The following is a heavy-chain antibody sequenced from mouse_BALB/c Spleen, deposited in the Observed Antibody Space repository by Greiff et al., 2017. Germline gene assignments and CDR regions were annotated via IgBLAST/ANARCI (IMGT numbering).Heavy chain of an antibody. J-gene: IGHJ3*01. CDR3: ASPLSDDYDGGAWFAY. CDR1: GYSITSDYA. Sequence: DVKLQESGPGLVKPSQSLSLTCTVTGYSITSDYAWNWIRQFPGNKLEWMGYISYSGSTSYNPSLKSRISITRDTSKNQFFLQLNSVTTEDTATYYCASPLSDDYDGGAWFAYWGQGTLVTVSA. CDR2: ISYSGST. V-gene: IGHV3-2*02. D-gene: IGHD2-4*01.